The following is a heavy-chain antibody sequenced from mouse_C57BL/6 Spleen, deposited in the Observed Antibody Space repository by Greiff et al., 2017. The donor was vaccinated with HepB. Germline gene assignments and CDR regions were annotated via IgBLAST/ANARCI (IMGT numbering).Heavy chain of an antibody. J-gene: IGHJ2*01. CDR3: ARRALNWYFDY. CDR1: GFTFSDYG. D-gene: IGHD4-1*01. Sequence: DVKLVESGGGLVKPGGSLKLSCAASGFTFSDYGMHWVRQAPEKGLEWVAYSSSGSSTIYYADTVKGRVTISRDNAKNTLFLQMTSLRSEDTALYYCARRALNWYFDYWGQGTTLTVSS. CDR2: SSSGSSTI. V-gene: IGHV5-17*01.